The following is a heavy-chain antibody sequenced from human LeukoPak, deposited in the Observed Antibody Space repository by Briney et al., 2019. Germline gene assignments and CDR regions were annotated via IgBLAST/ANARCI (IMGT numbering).Heavy chain of an antibody. D-gene: IGHD3-10*01. V-gene: IGHV1-69*05. Sequence: SVKVSSKASGGTFTSYAISWVRQAPGQGLEWMGGIIPIFGTANYAQKFQGRVTITTDESTSTAYMELSSLRSEDTAVYYCARVAGRVGWFDPWGQGTLVTVSS. CDR2: IIPIFGTA. J-gene: IGHJ5*02. CDR3: ARVAGRVGWFDP. CDR1: GGTFTSYA.